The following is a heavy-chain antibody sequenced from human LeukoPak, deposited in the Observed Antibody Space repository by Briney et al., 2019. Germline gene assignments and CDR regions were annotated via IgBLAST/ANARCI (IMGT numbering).Heavy chain of an antibody. J-gene: IGHJ4*02. D-gene: IGHD6-19*01. CDR3: ARAYSSGWYY. CDR1: GFSPTIFT. CDR2: ISSRSTYI. Sequence: GCPRLSPAPPGFSPTIFTTYSVSPTPRKGLALVSSISSRSTYIYYADSVKGRFTISRDNANNSLYLQMNNLRAEDTAVYYCARAYSSGWYYWGQGTLVTVSS. V-gene: IGHV3-21*01.